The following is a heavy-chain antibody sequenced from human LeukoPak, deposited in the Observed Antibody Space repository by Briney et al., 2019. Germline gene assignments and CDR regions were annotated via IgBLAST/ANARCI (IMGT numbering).Heavy chain of an antibody. CDR3: ASLGEQWLVQYLHY. J-gene: IGHJ4*02. Sequence: GGSLRLSCAASGFTFSTYAMHWVRQAPGKGLEWVAVIPYDGSNKYYADSVKGRFTISRDNAKNSLYLQMNSLRAEDTAVYYCASLGEQWLVQYLHYWGQGALVTVSS. CDR2: IPYDGSNK. D-gene: IGHD6-19*01. CDR1: GFTFSTYA. V-gene: IGHV3-30*04.